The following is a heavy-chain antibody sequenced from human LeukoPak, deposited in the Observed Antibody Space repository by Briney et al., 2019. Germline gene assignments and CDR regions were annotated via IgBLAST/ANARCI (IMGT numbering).Heavy chain of an antibody. CDR3: ARHPLYDSSGD. Sequence: PSETLSLICTVSGGSISSYYWSWIRQPPGKGLEWIGYIYYSGSTNYNPSLKSRVTISVDTSKNQFSLKLSSVTAADTAVYYCARHPLYDSSGDWGQGTLVTVSS. D-gene: IGHD3-22*01. V-gene: IGHV4-59*08. J-gene: IGHJ4*02. CDR2: IYYSGST. CDR1: GGSISSYY.